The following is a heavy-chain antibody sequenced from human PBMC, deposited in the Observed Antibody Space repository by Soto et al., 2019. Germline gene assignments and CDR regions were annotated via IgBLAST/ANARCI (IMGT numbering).Heavy chain of an antibody. J-gene: IGHJ4*02. CDR1: GFTFSSYS. Sequence: PGGSLRLSCAASGFTFSSYSMNWVRQAPGKGLEWVSSISSSSSYIYYADSVKGRFTISRDNAKNSLYLQWSSLKASDTAMYYCARHPGGTDYWGQGTLVTVSS. CDR2: ISSSSSYI. CDR3: ARHPGGTDY. D-gene: IGHD3-16*01. V-gene: IGHV3-21*04.